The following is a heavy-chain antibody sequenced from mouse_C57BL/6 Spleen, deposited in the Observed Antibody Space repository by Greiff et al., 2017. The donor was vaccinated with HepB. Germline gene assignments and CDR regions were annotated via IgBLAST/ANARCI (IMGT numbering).Heavy chain of an antibody. Sequence: VQLKQSGAELVRPGASVTLSCKASGYTFTDYEMHWVKQTPVHGLEWIGAIDPETGGTAYNQKFKGKAILTADKSSSTAYMELRSLTSEDSAVYYCTRPGDYDGVWYFDVWGTGTTVTVSS. CDR1: GYTFTDYE. V-gene: IGHV1-15*01. D-gene: IGHD2-4*01. J-gene: IGHJ1*03. CDR3: TRPGDYDGVWYFDV. CDR2: IDPETGGT.